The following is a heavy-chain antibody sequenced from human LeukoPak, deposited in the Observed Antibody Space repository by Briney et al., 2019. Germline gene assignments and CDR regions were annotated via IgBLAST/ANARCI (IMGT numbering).Heavy chain of an antibody. CDR2: IRYDGRNK. Sequence: GGSLRLSCAASGFTFSSYVMHWVRQAPGKGLEWVGFIRYDGRNKYYADFVKGRFTISRDNSKNTLYLQMNSLRVEDTAVYYCARDKDSSSSLDYWGQGTLVTVSS. CDR3: ARDKDSSSSLDY. D-gene: IGHD3-22*01. J-gene: IGHJ4*02. V-gene: IGHV3-30*02. CDR1: GFTFSSYV.